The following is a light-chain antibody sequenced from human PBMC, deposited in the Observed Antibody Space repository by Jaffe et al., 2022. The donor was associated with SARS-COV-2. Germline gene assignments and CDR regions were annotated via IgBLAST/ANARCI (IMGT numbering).Light chain of an antibody. CDR1: SSNIGNNY. Sequence: QSVLTQPPSVSAAPGQKVTISCSGSSSNIGNNYVSWYQQLPGTAPKLLIYDNNKRPSGIPDRFSGSKSGTSATLGITGLQTGDEADYYCGTWDNSLNGVFGGGTKLTVL. CDR2: DNN. J-gene: IGLJ2*01. CDR3: GTWDNSLNGV. V-gene: IGLV1-51*01.